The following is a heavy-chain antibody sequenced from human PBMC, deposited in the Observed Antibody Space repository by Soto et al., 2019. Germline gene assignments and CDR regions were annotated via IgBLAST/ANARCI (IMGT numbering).Heavy chain of an antibody. CDR3: AYSSGWYLGAFDI. CDR1: GFTFSSYS. J-gene: IGHJ3*02. D-gene: IGHD6-19*01. CDR2: ISSSSSTI. V-gene: IGHV3-48*02. Sequence: PGGSLRLSCAASGFTFSSYSMNWVRQAPGKGLEWVSYISSSSSTIYYADSVKGRFTISRDNAKNSLYLQMNSLRDEDTAVYCCAYSSGWYLGAFDIWGQGTMVTVSS.